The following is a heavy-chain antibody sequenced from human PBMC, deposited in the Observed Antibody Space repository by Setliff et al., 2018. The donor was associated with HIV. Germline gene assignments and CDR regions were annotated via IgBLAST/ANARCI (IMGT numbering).Heavy chain of an antibody. J-gene: IGHJ4*01. CDR1: GGSFSGYY. Sequence: SETLSLTCAVYGGSFSGYYWSWIRQPPGKGLEWIGEINHGGSTNYNPSLKSRVTISLDMSKNQFSLKLNSVTAADTATYYCARLGYYNFWSGYWTDYWGHGTLVTVSS. V-gene: IGHV4-34*01. CDR2: INHGGST. CDR3: ARLGYYNFWSGYWTDY. D-gene: IGHD3-3*01.